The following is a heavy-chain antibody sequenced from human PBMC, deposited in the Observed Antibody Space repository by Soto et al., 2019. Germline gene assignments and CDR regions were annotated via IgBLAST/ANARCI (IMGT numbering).Heavy chain of an antibody. Sequence: QVQLQESGPGLVKPSETLSLTCTVSGGSISSYYWSWIRQPPGKGLEWIGYIYYSGSTNYNPSLKSRVTISVDTSKNQFSLKLSSVTAADTAVYSCARRYGSCSDIWGKGTMVTVSS. CDR3: ARRYGSCSDI. D-gene: IGHD3-10*01. CDR2: IYYSGST. J-gene: IGHJ3*02. CDR1: GGSISSYY. V-gene: IGHV4-59*08.